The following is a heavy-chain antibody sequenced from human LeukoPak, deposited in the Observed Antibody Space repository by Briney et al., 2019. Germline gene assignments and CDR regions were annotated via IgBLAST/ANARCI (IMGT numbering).Heavy chain of an antibody. D-gene: IGHD3-3*01. CDR1: GFTFSSYA. V-gene: IGHV3-7*01. CDR3: ARFWSGYTY. J-gene: IGHJ4*02. CDR2: IKQDGSEK. Sequence: GGSLRLSCAASGFTFSSYAMSWVRQAPGKGLEWVANIKQDGSEKYYVDSVKGRFTISRDNAKNSLYLQMNSLRAEDTAVYYCARFWSGYTYWGQGTLVTVSS.